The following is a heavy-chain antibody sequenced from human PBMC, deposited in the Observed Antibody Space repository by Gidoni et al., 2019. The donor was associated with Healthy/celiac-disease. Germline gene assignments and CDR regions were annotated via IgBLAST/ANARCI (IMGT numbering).Heavy chain of an antibody. CDR3: ARAWYSSGWYWDY. J-gene: IGHJ4*02. CDR1: GGSISSYY. D-gene: IGHD6-19*01. V-gene: IGHV4-59*01. Sequence: QVQLQESGPGLVQPSETLSLTCPVSGGSISSYYWSWIRQPPGKGLEWIGYIYYSGSTNYNPSLKSRVTISVDTSKNQFSLKLSSVTAADTAVYYCARAWYSSGWYWDYWGQGTLVTVSS. CDR2: IYYSGST.